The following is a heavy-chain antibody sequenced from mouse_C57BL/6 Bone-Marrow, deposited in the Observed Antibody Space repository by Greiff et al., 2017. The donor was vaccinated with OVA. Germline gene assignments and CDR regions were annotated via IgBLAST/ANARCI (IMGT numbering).Heavy chain of an antibody. CDR3: ARPYYYGGYWYVDV. J-gene: IGHJ1*03. CDR2: IYPRSGYT. CDR1: GYTFTSYG. D-gene: IGHD1-1*01. Sequence: QVQLKQSGAELARPGASVKLSCTASGYTFTSYGICWVKQRTGQGLEWIGEIYPRSGYTYYNEKFKGKATLTADKSSSTAYMELRSLTSEDSAIYFCARPYYYGGYWYVDVWGTGTTVTVSS. V-gene: IGHV1-81*01.